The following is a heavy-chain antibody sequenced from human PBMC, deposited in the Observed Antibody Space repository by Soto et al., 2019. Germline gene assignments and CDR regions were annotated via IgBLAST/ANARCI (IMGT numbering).Heavy chain of an antibody. CDR1: GFTFDDYA. D-gene: IGHD1-26*01. Sequence: GGSLRLSCAASGFTFDDYAMHWVRQAPGKGLEWVSGISWNSGSIGYADSVKGRFTISRDNAKNSLYLQMNSLRAEDTALYYCAKAIVGATTGYYYYYGMEVWGQGTTVTVSS. V-gene: IGHV3-9*01. J-gene: IGHJ6*02. CDR3: AKAIVGATTGYYYYYGMEV. CDR2: ISWNSGSI.